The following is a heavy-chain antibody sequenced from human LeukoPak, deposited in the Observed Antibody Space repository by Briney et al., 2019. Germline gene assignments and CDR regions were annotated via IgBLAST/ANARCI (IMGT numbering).Heavy chain of an antibody. V-gene: IGHV5-51*01. D-gene: IGHD4-17*01. J-gene: IGHJ6*02. CDR3: ARPPTTESNGMDV. CDR2: IYPGDSDT. CDR1: GYSFTSYW. Sequence: GESLKISCKGSGYSFTSYWIGWVRQTPGKGLEWMGIIYPGDSDTRYSPSFQGQVTISADKSISTAYLQWSSLKASDTAMYYCARPPTTESNGMDVWGQGTTVTVSS.